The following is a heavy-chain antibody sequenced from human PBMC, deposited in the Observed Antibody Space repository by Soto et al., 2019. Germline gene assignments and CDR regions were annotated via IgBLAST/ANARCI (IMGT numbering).Heavy chain of an antibody. V-gene: IGHV3-66*01. D-gene: IGHD3-22*01. CDR1: GFTVSSNY. CDR2: IYSGGST. Sequence: LRLSCAASGFTVSSNYMSWVRQAPGKGLEWVSVIYSGGSTYYADSVKGRFTISRDNSKNTLYLQMNSLRAEDTAVYYCARDQLYYNDISGRPLNAFDVWGQGTMVTVSS. CDR3: ARDQLYYNDISGRPLNAFDV. J-gene: IGHJ3*01.